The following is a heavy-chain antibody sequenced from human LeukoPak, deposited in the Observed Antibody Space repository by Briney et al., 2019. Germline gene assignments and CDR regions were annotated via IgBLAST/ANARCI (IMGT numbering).Heavy chain of an antibody. Sequence: SETLSLTCTVSGASISSSGFYWDWIRQSPEKVLEWIGNIKDSRTTYYIPSLKSRVTMSVDTSKNQFSLQLTSVTAADTAIYYCARHRGAQNWFDPWGQGTLVTVST. CDR3: ARHRGAQNWFDP. J-gene: IGHJ5*02. D-gene: IGHD4/OR15-4a*01. V-gene: IGHV4-39*01. CDR2: IKDSRTT. CDR1: GASISSSGFY.